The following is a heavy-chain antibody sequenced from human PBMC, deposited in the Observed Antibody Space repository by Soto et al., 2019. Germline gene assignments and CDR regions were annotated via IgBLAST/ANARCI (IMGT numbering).Heavy chain of an antibody. Sequence: GGSPRLSCAPSGFPLSSYSMHWVRQAPGKGLEWVAVISYDGSNKYYADSVKGRFTISRDNSKNTLYLQVNSLRAEDTAVYYWARVEANTIFYFDYWGQGTLVTLSS. CDR1: GFPLSSYS. CDR2: ISYDGSNK. V-gene: IGHV3-30-3*01. J-gene: IGHJ4*02. D-gene: IGHD3-9*01. CDR3: ARVEANTIFYFDY.